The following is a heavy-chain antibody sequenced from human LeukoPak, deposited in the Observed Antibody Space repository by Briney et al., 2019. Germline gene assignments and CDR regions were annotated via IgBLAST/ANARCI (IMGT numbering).Heavy chain of an antibody. CDR3: ARDVLSGSYPYYYYYYMDV. V-gene: IGHV1-18*04. Sequence: ASVKVSCRASGYTFTTYGISWVRQAPGQGLDYMGWISPYNGNTEYAQKFQGRVTITTDESTSTAYMELSSLRSEDTAVYYCARDVLSGSYPYYYYYYMDVWGKGTTVTVSS. CDR1: GYTFTTYG. D-gene: IGHD3-10*01. CDR2: ISPYNGNT. J-gene: IGHJ6*03.